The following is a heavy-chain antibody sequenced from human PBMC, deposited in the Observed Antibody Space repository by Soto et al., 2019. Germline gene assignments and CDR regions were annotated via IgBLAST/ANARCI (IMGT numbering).Heavy chain of an antibody. CDR3: AREQFSGGYYFFDF. V-gene: IGHV4-39*07. J-gene: IGHJ4*02. CDR1: GGSISSSSYY. Sequence: PSETLSLTCTVSGGSISSSSYYWGWIRQPPGKGLEWIGSIYYSGSTNYNPSLKSRVTISIDTSKNQFSLKLSSVTAADTAVYYCAREQFSGGYYFFDFWGQGALVTVSS. CDR2: IYYSGST. D-gene: IGHD3-22*01.